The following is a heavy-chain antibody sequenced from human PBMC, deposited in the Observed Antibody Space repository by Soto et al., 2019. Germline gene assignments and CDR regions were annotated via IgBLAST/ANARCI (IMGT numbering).Heavy chain of an antibody. CDR2: FSSGGGGT. CDR1: GFTFSNYA. CDR3: TKANRYCSGANCFTFDY. V-gene: IGHV3-23*01. J-gene: IGHJ4*02. D-gene: IGHD2-15*01. Sequence: EVQLLESGGGLLQPGGSLRLSCTASGFTFSNYAMSWVRQAPGKGLEWVSTFSSGGGGTYYADSVKGRFTISRDNSKNTLSLQMYSLIAEDTAVYYCTKANRYCSGANCFTFDYWGLGTLVTVSS.